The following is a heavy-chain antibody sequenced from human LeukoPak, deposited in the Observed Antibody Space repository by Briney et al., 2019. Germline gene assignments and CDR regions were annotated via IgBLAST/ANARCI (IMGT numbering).Heavy chain of an antibody. CDR1: GGSISSGGYY. Sequence: SETLSLTCTVSGGSISSGGYYWGWIRQPPGKGLEWIGSIYYSGSTYYNPSLKSRVTISVDTSKNQFSLKLSSVTAADTAVYYCARASSITMIVPLGYWGQGTLVTVSS. J-gene: IGHJ4*02. D-gene: IGHD3-22*01. V-gene: IGHV4-39*07. CDR2: IYYSGST. CDR3: ARASSITMIVPLGY.